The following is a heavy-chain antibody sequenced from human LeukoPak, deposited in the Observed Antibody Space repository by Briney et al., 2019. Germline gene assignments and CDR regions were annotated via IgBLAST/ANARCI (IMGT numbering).Heavy chain of an antibody. CDR1: GFTFSTYA. J-gene: IGHJ4*02. D-gene: IGHD1-26*01. CDR2: VSYSGST. CDR3: ARDNVVDATSGIDY. Sequence: GSLRLSCAASGFTFSTYAMSWVRQAPGKGLEWIESVSYSGSTYYNPSLKSRVTISLDTSKNQFSLKLTSMTAADTAVYFCARDNVVDATSGIDYWGQGTLVTVSS. V-gene: IGHV4-39*07.